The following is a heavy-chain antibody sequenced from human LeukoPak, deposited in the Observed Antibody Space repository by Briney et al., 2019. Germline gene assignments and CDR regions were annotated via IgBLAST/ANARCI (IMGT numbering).Heavy chain of an antibody. Sequence: LPGGSLRLSCATSGFTFSTFWMHWVRQAPGKGLVWVSRINHDGSSTNYADSVKGRFTISRDNAKNSLYLQMNSLRAEDTAVYYCAREGYCSGGSCYPSWYYMDVWGKGTTVTVSS. D-gene: IGHD2-15*01. CDR1: GFTFSTFW. V-gene: IGHV3-74*01. CDR2: INHDGSST. CDR3: AREGYCSGGSCYPSWYYMDV. J-gene: IGHJ6*03.